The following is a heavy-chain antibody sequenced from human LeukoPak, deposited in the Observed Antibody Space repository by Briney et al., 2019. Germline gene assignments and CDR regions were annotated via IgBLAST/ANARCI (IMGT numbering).Heavy chain of an antibody. J-gene: IGHJ6*02. Sequence: SQTLSLTCTVSGGSISSGSYYWSWIRQPAGKGLEWIGRIYTSGSTNYNPSLKSRVTISVDTSKNQFSLKLSSVTAVDTAVYYCARDLSVNWGGDYYYGMDVWGQGTTATVSS. CDR1: GGSISSGSYY. V-gene: IGHV4-61*02. D-gene: IGHD7-27*01. CDR2: IYTSGST. CDR3: ARDLSVNWGGDYYYGMDV.